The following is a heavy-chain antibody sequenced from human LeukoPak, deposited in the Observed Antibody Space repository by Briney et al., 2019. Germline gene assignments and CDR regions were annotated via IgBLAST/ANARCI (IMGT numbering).Heavy chain of an antibody. CDR1: GYTFTSYY. CDR2: INPSGGST. J-gene: IGHJ6*02. Sequence: ASVKVSCKASGYTFTSYYMHWVRQAPGQGLEWMGIINPSGGSTSYAQKFQGRVTMTRDTSTSTVYMELSSLRSEDTAVYYCARDIPPNFWSGKGSLDYYYGMDVWGQGTTVTVSS. D-gene: IGHD3-3*01. CDR3: ARDIPPNFWSGKGSLDYYYGMDV. V-gene: IGHV1-46*01.